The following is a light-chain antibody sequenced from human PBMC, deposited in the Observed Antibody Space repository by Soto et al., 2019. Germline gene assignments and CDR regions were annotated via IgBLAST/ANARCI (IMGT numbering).Light chain of an antibody. CDR2: SND. Sequence: QAVVTQPPSASGTPGQRVTISCSGSRSNIGSNTVTWYQQLPGTAPKLLIHSNDQRPSGVPDRFSGSKSGTSASLAISGLRSEDEADYYCAAWDDSLSGHVVFGGGTKVTVL. CDR3: AAWDDSLSGHVV. J-gene: IGLJ2*01. V-gene: IGLV1-44*01. CDR1: RSNIGSNT.